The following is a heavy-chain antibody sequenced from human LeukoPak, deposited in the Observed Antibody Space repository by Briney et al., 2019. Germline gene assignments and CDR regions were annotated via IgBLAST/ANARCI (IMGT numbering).Heavy chain of an antibody. CDR2: TNHSGST. Sequence: SETLSLTCAVYGVSFSGYYWSWIRQPPGKGLEWIGETNHSGSTNYNPSHKSRVNISVDTSKNQFSLKLSSVTAADTAVYYCARRPSAPFDYWGQGTLVTVSS. V-gene: IGHV4-34*01. CDR3: ARRPSAPFDY. J-gene: IGHJ4*02. CDR1: GVSFSGYY.